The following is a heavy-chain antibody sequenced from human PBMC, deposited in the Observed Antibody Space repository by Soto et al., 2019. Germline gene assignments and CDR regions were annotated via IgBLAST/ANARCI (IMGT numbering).Heavy chain of an antibody. CDR1: GYTFSHFW. V-gene: IGHV5-51*01. Sequence: GESLKISCQCSGYTFSHFWIGWVLQLPGKGLEWMGIIYPGDHETRYSPSFHGKVTISADKSINTVYLQWNSLEASDTAFYFCARSPRSSPYFDYWGQGALVTVSS. CDR3: ARSPRSSPYFDY. J-gene: IGHJ4*02. D-gene: IGHD6-13*01. CDR2: IYPGDHET.